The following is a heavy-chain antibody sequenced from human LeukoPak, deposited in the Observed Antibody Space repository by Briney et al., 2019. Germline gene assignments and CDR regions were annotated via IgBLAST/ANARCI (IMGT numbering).Heavy chain of an antibody. J-gene: IGHJ4*02. CDR1: GGSISSYY. D-gene: IGHD6-13*01. Sequence: SETLSLTCTVSGGSISSYYWSWIRQPPGKGLEWIGSLYHSGSTYYNPSLRSRVTISIDTSKNQFSLNLSSVTAADTAIYYCAIRYSSSWYWVYWGQGTLVTVSS. CDR2: LYHSGST. CDR3: AIRYSSSWYWVY. V-gene: IGHV4-59*04.